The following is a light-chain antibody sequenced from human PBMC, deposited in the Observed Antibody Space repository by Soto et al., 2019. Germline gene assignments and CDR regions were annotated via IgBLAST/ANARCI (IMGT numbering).Light chain of an antibody. CDR2: GAS. Sequence: EIVLTQSPGTLSLSPGERATLSCRASQSVSSSYLAWYQQKRGQAPRLLIYGASSRASGIPDRFSGSGSGTDVTLTISRLEPEDCAVYYCQRYGSSLFTVGPGTKVDIE. J-gene: IGKJ3*01. CDR1: QSVSSSY. V-gene: IGKV3-20*01. CDR3: QRYGSSLFT.